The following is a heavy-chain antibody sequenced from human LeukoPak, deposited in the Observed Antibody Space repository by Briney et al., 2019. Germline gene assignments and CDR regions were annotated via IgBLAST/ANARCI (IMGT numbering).Heavy chain of an antibody. J-gene: IGHJ4*02. CDR1: GGTFSRYA. V-gene: IGHV1-69*05. Sequence: APGKVCCKASGGTFSRYAISWVRQAPGQRLEWGGRIIPIFGTADYAQKFQGRVTITTDESTSTAYMELSSLRSEDTAVYYCLVPTTVTTGLREYWGQGTLVTVSS. CDR2: IIPIFGTA. CDR3: LVPTTVTTGLREY. D-gene: IGHD4-17*01.